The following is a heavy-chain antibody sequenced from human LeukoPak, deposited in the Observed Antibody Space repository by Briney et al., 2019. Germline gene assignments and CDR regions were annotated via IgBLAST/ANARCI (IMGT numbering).Heavy chain of an antibody. CDR3: ATSSDSSGND. CDR1: GFTFSNYW. D-gene: IGHD3-22*01. Sequence: GGSLRLSCAASGFTFSNYWMSWDRQAPGKGLEWVANIKGDGSYKYYVDSVKGRFTISRDNAKSSLYLQMNILRAEDTAVYYCATSSDSSGNDWGQGTLVTVSS. J-gene: IGHJ4*02. CDR2: IKGDGSYK. V-gene: IGHV3-7*03.